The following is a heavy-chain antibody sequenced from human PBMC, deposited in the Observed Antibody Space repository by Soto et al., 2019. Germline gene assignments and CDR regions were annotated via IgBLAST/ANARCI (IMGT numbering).Heavy chain of an antibody. V-gene: IGHV6-1*01. D-gene: IGHD2-15*01. CDR3: AREVGVDIVVVVDYYYYYMDV. J-gene: IGHJ6*03. CDR1: GDSVSSNSAA. Sequence: SQTLSLTCAISGDSVSSNSAAWNWIRQSPSRGLEWLGRTYYRSKWYNDYAVSVKSRITINPDTSKNQFSLQLNSVTPEDTAVYYCAREVGVDIVVVVDYYYYYMDVWGKGTTVTVSS. CDR2: TYYRSKWYN.